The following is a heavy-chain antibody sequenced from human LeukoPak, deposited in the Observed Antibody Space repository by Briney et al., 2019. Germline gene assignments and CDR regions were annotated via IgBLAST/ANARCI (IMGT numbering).Heavy chain of an antibody. Sequence: GGSLRLSCAASGFTFSSYGILWVRQAPGKGLAWVAVISSDGSNKYYADSVKGRFTITRDNSKNTLYLQMNTLRAEDTAVYYCARSGRRGYSYGYRFKYYFDYWGQGTLVTVSS. D-gene: IGHD5-18*01. CDR3: ARSGRRGYSYGYRFKYYFDY. CDR1: GFTFSSYG. V-gene: IGHV3-30*03. CDR2: ISSDGSNK. J-gene: IGHJ4*02.